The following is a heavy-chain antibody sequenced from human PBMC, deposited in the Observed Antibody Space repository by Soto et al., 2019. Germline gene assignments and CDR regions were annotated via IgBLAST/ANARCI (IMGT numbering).Heavy chain of an antibody. D-gene: IGHD4-4*01. V-gene: IGHV4-39*01. Sequence: QLQLQESGPGLVKPSETLSLTCTVSGGSISSSSYYWGWIRQPPGKGLEWIGSIYYSGSTYYNPSLKSRVTISVDTSKNQFSLKLSSLTAADTAVYYCARSMTTVVTLDYWGQGTLVTVSS. J-gene: IGHJ4*02. CDR3: ARSMTTVVTLDY. CDR2: IYYSGST. CDR1: GGSISSSSYY.